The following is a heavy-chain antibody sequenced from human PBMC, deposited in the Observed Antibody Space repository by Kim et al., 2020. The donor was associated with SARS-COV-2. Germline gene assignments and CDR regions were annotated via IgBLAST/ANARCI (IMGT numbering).Heavy chain of an antibody. D-gene: IGHD3-16*01. CDR3: TRSRPVGGATDY. CDR1: GGSISSYH. Sequence: SETLSLTCTVSGGSISSYHWSLVRQPPGKGLEWIGCVYDTGSTHYNPSLKRRVTISRDTSRNQFSLRLNSVTAADTAVYYCTRSRPVGGATDYWGQGTLV. J-gene: IGHJ4*02. V-gene: IGHV4-59*01. CDR2: VYDTGST.